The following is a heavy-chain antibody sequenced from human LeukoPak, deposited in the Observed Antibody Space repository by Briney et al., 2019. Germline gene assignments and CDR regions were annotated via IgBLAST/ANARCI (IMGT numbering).Heavy chain of an antibody. CDR2: MNPNSGNT. CDR1: GYTFTSYD. Sequence: ASVKASCKASGYTFTSYDVNWVRQTTGQGLEWMGWMNPNSGNTEYAQKFQGRVTMTWDTSISTAYMDLHSLRSEDTAVYYCGRALPSSGWVDYWGQGSLVTVSS. CDR3: GRALPSSGWVDY. V-gene: IGHV1-8*01. D-gene: IGHD6-19*01. J-gene: IGHJ4*02.